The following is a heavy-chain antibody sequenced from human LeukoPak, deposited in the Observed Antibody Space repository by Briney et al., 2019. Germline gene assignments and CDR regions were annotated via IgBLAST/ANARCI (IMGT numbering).Heavy chain of an antibody. V-gene: IGHV3-7*01. D-gene: IGHD6-25*01. Sequence: GGSLRLSCSASGFTFSSYWMTRVRQAPGKGLEWVAHINPDESQKDYVDSVKGRFTISRDNAKNSVYLQMDRLTDEDTAVYLCARDKVNGSSAGSLFDYWGQGALVTVSS. CDR3: ARDKVNGSSAGSLFDY. CDR2: INPDESQK. J-gene: IGHJ4*02. CDR1: GFTFSSYW.